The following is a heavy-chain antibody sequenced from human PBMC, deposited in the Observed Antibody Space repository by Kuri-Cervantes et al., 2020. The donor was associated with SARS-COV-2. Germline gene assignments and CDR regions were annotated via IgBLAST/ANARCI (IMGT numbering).Heavy chain of an antibody. Sequence: SETLSLTCAVYGGSFSGYYWSWIRQPPGKGLEWIGEINHSGSTNYNPSLKSRVTISVDTSKNQFSLKLSSVTAADTAVYYCARQREMYSSSLRFDPWGQGTLVTVSS. CDR3: ARQREMYSSSLRFDP. D-gene: IGHD6-13*01. J-gene: IGHJ5*02. CDR1: GGSFSGYY. CDR2: INHSGST. V-gene: IGHV4-34*01.